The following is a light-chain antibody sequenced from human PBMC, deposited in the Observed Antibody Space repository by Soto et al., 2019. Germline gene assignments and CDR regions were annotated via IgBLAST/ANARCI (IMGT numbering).Light chain of an antibody. CDR2: AAS. CDR1: QSITDY. J-gene: IGKJ4*01. CDR3: QQYNSYPLT. Sequence: DIQMTQSPSSLSASVGDRVTISCRASQSITDYLTWYQQKPGKAPKLPIYAASSLESGVPSRFSGSGSGTEFTLTISSLQPDDFATYYCQQYNSYPLTFGGGTKVDIK. V-gene: IGKV1-16*01.